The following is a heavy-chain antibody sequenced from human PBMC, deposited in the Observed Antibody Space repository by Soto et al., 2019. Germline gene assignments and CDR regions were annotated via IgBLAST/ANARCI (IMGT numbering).Heavy chain of an antibody. CDR1: GFTFSSYA. CDR3: ARFIVVEDSSSDDANDY. V-gene: IGHV3-23*01. CDR2: ISGSGGST. Sequence: GGSLRLSCAASGFTFSSYAMSWVRQAPGKGLEWVSAISGSGGSTYYADSVKGRFTISRDNSKNTLYLQMNSLRAEDTAVYYCARFIVVEDSSSDDANDYWGQGTLVTVSS. D-gene: IGHD2-15*01. J-gene: IGHJ4*02.